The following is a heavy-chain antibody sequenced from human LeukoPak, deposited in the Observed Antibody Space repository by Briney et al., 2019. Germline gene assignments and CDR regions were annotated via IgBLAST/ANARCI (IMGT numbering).Heavy chain of an antibody. Sequence: SETLSLTCTVSGGSISPFYWNWIRQPPGKGLEWIGFIHSNGGANYNASLNSRATISRDTSRSQVSLKLTSVTAADTAVYYCASSNLGSLGQFDPWGQGTLVTVSS. CDR1: GGSISPFY. J-gene: IGHJ5*02. D-gene: IGHD3-10*01. V-gene: IGHV4-59*01. CDR3: ASSNLGSLGQFDP. CDR2: IHSNGGA.